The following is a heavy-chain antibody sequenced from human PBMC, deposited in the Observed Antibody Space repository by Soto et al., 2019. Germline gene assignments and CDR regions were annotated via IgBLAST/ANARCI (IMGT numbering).Heavy chain of an antibody. CDR2: IIPIFGTA. D-gene: IGHD6-19*01. V-gene: IGHV1-69*13. CDR1: GGTFSSYA. J-gene: IGHJ4*02. CDR3: ARGPFPSLYSSGWYFAD. Sequence: SVKVSCKASGGTFSSYAISWVRQAPGQGLEWMGGIIPIFGTANYAQKFQGRVTITADESTSTAYMELSSLRSEDTAVYYCARGPFPSLYSSGWYFADWGQGTLVTVS.